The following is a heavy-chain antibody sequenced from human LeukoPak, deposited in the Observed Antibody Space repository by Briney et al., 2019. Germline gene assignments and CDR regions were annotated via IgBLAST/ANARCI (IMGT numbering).Heavy chain of an antibody. Sequence: PGGSLRLSCAASGFTFSEYAMHWVRQAPGKGLEWVAVISYDGRQKYYGDSVKGRFAISRDNPKNTLYLQMNSLRDDDTAVYYCATRLCSIAACRASSYKCMDVWGKGTTVTVSS. J-gene: IGHJ6*04. CDR1: GFTFSEYA. V-gene: IGHV3-30*09. CDR2: ISYDGRQK. CDR3: ATRLCSIAACRASSYKCMDV. D-gene: IGHD2-2*01.